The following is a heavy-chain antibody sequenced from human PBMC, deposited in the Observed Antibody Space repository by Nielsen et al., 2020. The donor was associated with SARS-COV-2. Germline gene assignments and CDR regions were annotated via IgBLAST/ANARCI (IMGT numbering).Heavy chain of an antibody. CDR2: IYYIGST. CDR3: ARGWRSAELLPLEY. D-gene: IGHD3-10*01. V-gene: IGHV4-59*01. J-gene: IGHJ4*02. Sequence: WIRQPPGKGLEWIGYIYYIGSTTYNPSLRSRATISVDTAENRFSLRLTSVTAADTAVYYCARGWRSAELLPLEYWGQGTPVTVSS.